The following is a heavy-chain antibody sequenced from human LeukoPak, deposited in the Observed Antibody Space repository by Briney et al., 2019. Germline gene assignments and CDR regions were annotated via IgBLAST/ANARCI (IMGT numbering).Heavy chain of an antibody. V-gene: IGHV1-18*01. J-gene: IGHJ4*02. CDR3: ARDTPQHLKRYDY. D-gene: IGHD6-13*01. Sequence: ASVKVSCKASGYNFDKFGIAWVRQAPGQGLEWMGWINTHNGNTKYAQQYQGRVTMTTDTSTSTVYMELRSLRSDDTAVYFCARDTPQHLKRYDYWGQGTQVAVSS. CDR2: INTHNGNT. CDR1: GYNFDKFG.